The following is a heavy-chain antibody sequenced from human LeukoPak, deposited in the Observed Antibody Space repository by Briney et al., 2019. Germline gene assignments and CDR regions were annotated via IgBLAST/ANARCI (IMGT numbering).Heavy chain of an antibody. V-gene: IGHV1-69*06. Sequence: SVKVSCKASGGTFSSYAISWVRQAPGQGLEWMGGIIPIFGTANYAQKFQGRVTITADKSTSTAYMELRSLMSEDTAMYYCARGDLDWLPLWFDPWGQGTLVTVSS. J-gene: IGHJ5*02. D-gene: IGHD3-9*01. CDR1: GGTFSSYA. CDR2: IIPIFGTA. CDR3: ARGDLDWLPLWFDP.